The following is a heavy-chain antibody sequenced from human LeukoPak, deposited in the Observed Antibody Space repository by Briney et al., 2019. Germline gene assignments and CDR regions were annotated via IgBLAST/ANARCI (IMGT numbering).Heavy chain of an antibody. CDR3: ARDSEITYGSGSYWGY. Sequence: GGSLRLSCVASGFTFSSRDWMTWVRQAPGKGLEWVANIKQDGSEKNYVDSVKGRFTISRDNAKNSVDLQMNSLRGEDTAVYYCARDSEITYGSGSYWGYWGQGTLVTVSS. D-gene: IGHD3-10*01. CDR2: IKQDGSEK. J-gene: IGHJ4*02. CDR1: GFTFSSRDW. V-gene: IGHV3-7*01.